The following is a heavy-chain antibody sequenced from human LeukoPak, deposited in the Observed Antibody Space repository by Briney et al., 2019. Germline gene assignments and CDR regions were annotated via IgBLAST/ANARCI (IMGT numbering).Heavy chain of an antibody. D-gene: IGHD6-13*01. CDR3: ARGSRIAAAGIDY. CDR1: GFTFSSYA. J-gene: IGHJ4*02. CDR2: ISYDGSNK. V-gene: IGHV3-30*04. Sequence: GSLRLSCAASGFTFSSYAMHWVRQAPGKGLEWVAVISYDGSNKYYADSVKGRFTISRDNSKNTLYLQMNSLRAEDTAVYYCARGSRIAAAGIDYWGQGTLVTVSS.